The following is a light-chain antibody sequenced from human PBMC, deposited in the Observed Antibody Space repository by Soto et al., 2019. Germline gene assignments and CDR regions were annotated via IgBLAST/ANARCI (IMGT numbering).Light chain of an antibody. CDR1: KMQSKS. J-gene: IGLJ1*01. CDR2: DDS. CDR3: QVWDSGSDHYG. Sequence: SYELTQPPSVSVAPGQTATITGGGDKMQSKSVYWYQQKPGQAPVLVIYDDSGRPSGIPERFSGSNSGDTAALTVSRVEAGDEADYYCQVWDSGSDHYGFGAGTKVTVL. V-gene: IGLV3-21*02.